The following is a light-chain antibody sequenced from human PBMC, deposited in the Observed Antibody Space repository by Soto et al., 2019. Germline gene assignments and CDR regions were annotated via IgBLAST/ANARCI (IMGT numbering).Light chain of an antibody. CDR1: QSVSSSS. CDR3: QQYNNWPPIN. Sequence: EIVLTQSPGTLSLSPVERATLSCMASQSVSSSSLAWYQQRPGQAPRLLIYGASRRATGIPDRFSGSGSGTDFTLTISSLQSEDFAVYYCQQYNNWPPINFGQGTRLEIK. CDR2: GAS. J-gene: IGKJ5*01. V-gene: IGKV3-20*01.